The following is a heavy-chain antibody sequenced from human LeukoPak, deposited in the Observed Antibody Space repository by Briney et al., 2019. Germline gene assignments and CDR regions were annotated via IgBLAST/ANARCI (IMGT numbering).Heavy chain of an antibody. J-gene: IGHJ5*02. CDR2: ISTDSGDE. CDR3: AGLGSTVKGRIDP. CDR1: GYHFTVYH. D-gene: IGHD5/OR15-5a*01. Sequence: VASVKVSCKASGYHFTVYHVHWVRQAPGQGLEWMGRISTDSGDEDIAQKFQGRVTMTRDTSISTAYMELSRLTSDDSAVYYCAGLGSTVKGRIDPWGQGTSVTVSS. V-gene: IGHV1-2*02.